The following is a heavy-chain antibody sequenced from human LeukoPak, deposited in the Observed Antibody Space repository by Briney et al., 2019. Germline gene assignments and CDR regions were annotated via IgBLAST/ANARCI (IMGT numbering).Heavy chain of an antibody. V-gene: IGHV4-39*01. CDR2: IYYSGST. CDR1: GGSISSSSYY. D-gene: IGHD5-12*01. Sequence: SETLSLTCISGGSISSSSYYWGWIRQPPGKGLEWIGSIYYSGSTYYNPSLKSRVTISVDTSKNQFSLKLSSVTAADTAVYYCARQGGSVLHYSDYWGQGTLVTVSS. J-gene: IGHJ4*02. CDR3: ARQGGSVLHYSDY.